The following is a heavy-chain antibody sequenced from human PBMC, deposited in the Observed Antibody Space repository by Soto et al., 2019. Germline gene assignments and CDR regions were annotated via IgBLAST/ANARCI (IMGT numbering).Heavy chain of an antibody. CDR1: GFTFSSYS. V-gene: IGHV3-48*01. D-gene: IGHD6-13*01. CDR2: ISSSSSTI. Sequence: EVQLVESGGGLVQPGGSLRLSCAASGFTFSSYSMNWVRQAPGKGLVRVSYISSSSSTIYYADSVKGRFTISRDNAKNSLYLQMNSLRAEDTAVYYCARHPERIAEIGWFDPWGQGTLVTVSS. CDR3: ARHPERIAEIGWFDP. J-gene: IGHJ5*02.